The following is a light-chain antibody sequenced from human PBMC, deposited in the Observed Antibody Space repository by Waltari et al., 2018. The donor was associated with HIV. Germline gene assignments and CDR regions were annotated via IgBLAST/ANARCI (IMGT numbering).Light chain of an antibody. CDR3: GTWDSSLSAGV. J-gene: IGLJ2*01. CDR2: DNN. Sequence: QSVLTYPPSVAARRGQKVNIFCSRSRSNIGNNAVTWYQQLPGTAPKLLIYDNNKRPSVIPDRFSVSKSGTSATLDITGIQTGDEADYYCGTWDSSLSAGVFGGGTKLTVL. V-gene: IGLV1-51*01. CDR1: RSNIGNNA.